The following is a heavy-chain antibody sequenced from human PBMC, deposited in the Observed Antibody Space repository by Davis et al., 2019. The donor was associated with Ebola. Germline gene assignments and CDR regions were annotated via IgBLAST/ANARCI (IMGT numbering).Heavy chain of an antibody. CDR3: TRDLYGSGGDYFDP. V-gene: IGHV3-21*06. Sequence: GGSLRLSCAASGFTVSSNHMNWVRQAPGKGLEWISHISSSSNYIKYADSVKGRFIISRDNAKNTLSLQMIDLRSEDTACYYCTRDLYGSGGDYFDPWGQGTLVTVSS. CDR2: ISSSSNYI. CDR1: GFTVSSNH. J-gene: IGHJ5*02. D-gene: IGHD3-10*01.